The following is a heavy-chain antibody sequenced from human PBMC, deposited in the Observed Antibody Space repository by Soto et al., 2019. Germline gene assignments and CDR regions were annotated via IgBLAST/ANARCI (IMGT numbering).Heavy chain of an antibody. CDR1: GGTFSSYA. J-gene: IGHJ6*02. CDR2: IIPIFGTA. V-gene: IGHV1-69*13. CDR3: ARIYYYGSGSYPEGDYYYYGMDV. Sequence: SVKVSCKASGGTFSSYAISWVRQAPGQGLEWMGGIIPIFGTANYAQKFQGRVTITADESTSTAYMELSSLRSEDTAVYYCARIYYYGSGSYPEGDYYYYGMDVWGQGTTVTVSS. D-gene: IGHD3-10*01.